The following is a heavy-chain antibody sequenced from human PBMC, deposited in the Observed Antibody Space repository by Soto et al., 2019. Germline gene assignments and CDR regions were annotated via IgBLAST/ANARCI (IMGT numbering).Heavy chain of an antibody. J-gene: IGHJ4*01. CDR3: AKEITVAGDFDY. Sequence: GGSLRLSCVASGFTFSSYGIHWVRQAPGKGLEWVAVISYDGSNEYYADSVKGRFTISRDNSKNTLYLQMDSLRPEDTAVYYCAKEITVAGDFDYWGHGTLVTVSS. V-gene: IGHV3-30*18. CDR2: ISYDGSNE. CDR1: GFTFSSYG. D-gene: IGHD6-19*01.